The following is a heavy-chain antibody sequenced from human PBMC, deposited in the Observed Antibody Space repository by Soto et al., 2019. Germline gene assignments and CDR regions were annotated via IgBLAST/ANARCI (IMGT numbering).Heavy chain of an antibody. CDR1: GFTFSSYS. CDR2: ISSSSSYI. Sequence: EVQLVESGGGLVKPGGSLRLSCAASGFTFSSYSMNWVRQAPGKGLEWVSSISSSSSYIYYADSVKCRFTISRDNAKNSLYLQMNSLRAEDTAVYYCARDRDYYYYGMDVWGQGPTVTVSS. CDR3: ARDRDYYYYGMDV. V-gene: IGHV3-21*01. J-gene: IGHJ6*01.